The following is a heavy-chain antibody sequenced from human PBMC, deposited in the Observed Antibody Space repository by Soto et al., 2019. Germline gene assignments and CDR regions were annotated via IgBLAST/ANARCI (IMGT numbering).Heavy chain of an antibody. D-gene: IGHD6-13*01. V-gene: IGHV4-59*01. CDR3: AAGEASSRNLAPYYLDF. J-gene: IGHJ4*02. Sequence: XTLSLPCTVSGGSLRNYFWTWIRQPPGKGLEWIGDIHYSGTTSFFPSYNPALRSRVTISEYTSKNQFYLKLLSVTTADTAAYFCAAGEASSRNLAPYYLDFWGQGTLVTVSS. CDR2: IHYSGTT. CDR1: GGSLRNYF.